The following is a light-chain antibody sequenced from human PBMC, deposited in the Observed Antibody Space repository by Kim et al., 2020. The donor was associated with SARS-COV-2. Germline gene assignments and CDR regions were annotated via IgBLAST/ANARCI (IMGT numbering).Light chain of an antibody. CDR3: NSRDTNDNVV. Sequence: SSELTQDPAVSVALGQTVRITCQGDSLRSYYATWYQQKPGQAPILLIYAKNNRPSGIPDRFSGSSSGNTASLPITGAQAEDEADYYCNSRDTNDNVVFGG. J-gene: IGLJ2*01. V-gene: IGLV3-19*01. CDR2: AKN. CDR1: SLRSYY.